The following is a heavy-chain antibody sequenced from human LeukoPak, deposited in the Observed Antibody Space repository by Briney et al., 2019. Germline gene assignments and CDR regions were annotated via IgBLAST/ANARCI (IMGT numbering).Heavy chain of an antibody. CDR2: IRYDGSNK. V-gene: IGHV3-30*02. CDR3: AKLRIGGSYRQRWFDP. CDR1: GFTFSSYG. Sequence: PGGSLRLSCAASGFTFSSYGMHWVRQAPGKGLEWVAFIRYDGSNKYYADSVKGRFTLSRDNSKNTLYLQMNSLRAEDTAVYYCAKLRIGGSYRQRWFDPWGQGTLVTVSS. D-gene: IGHD3-16*02. J-gene: IGHJ5*02.